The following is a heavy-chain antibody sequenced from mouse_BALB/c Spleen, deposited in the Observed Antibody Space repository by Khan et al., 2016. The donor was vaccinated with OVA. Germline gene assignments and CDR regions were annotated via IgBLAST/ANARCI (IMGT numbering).Heavy chain of an antibody. V-gene: IGHV3-2*02. CDR2: ISYSGRT. D-gene: IGHD3-3*01. CDR1: GYSITSDYA. Sequence: EVQLQESGPGLVKPSQSLYLTCTVTGYSITSDYAWNWIRQFPGDKLEWMGYISYSGRTNYTPSLKSRTSITRDKSKNKFFLQLSSVTLADTATYNCATGRAYWGQGTLVTVSA. CDR3: ATGRAY. J-gene: IGHJ3*01.